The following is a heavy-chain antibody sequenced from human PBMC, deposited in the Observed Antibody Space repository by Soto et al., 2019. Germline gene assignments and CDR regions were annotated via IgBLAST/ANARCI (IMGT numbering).Heavy chain of an antibody. Sequence: QLQLQESGPGLVKPSETLSLTCTVSGGSISSSSYYWGWIRQPPGKGLEWIGSIYYSGSTYYNPSLKSRVTISVDTSKNQFSLKLSSVTAADTAVYYCARVGYSGPPDYWGQGTLVTVSS. J-gene: IGHJ4*02. CDR2: IYYSGST. CDR1: GGSISSSSYY. D-gene: IGHD5-12*01. CDR3: ARVGYSGPPDY. V-gene: IGHV4-39*01.